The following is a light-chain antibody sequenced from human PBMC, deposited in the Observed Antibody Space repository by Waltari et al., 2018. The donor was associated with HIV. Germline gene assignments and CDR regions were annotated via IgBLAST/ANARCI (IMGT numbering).Light chain of an antibody. CDR1: SSDVGTYNY. CDR3: CSYAGPWV. J-gene: IGLJ3*02. Sequence: QSALTQPASVSGSPGQSITISCTGTSSDVGTYNYVSWYQQHPGKAPKLMIYDVTKRPSGGSNRFSGSKSGNTASLTISGLQAEDEADYYCCSYAGPWVFGGGTKLTVL. CDR2: DVT. V-gene: IGLV2-23*02.